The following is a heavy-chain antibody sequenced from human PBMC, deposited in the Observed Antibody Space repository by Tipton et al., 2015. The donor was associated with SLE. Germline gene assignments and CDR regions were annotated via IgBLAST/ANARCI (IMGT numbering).Heavy chain of an antibody. CDR1: GGSISSYY. Sequence: TLSLTCTVSGGSISSYYWSWIRQPPGKGLEWIGYIYYSGSTNYNPSLKSRVTISVDTSKNQFSPKLSSVTAADTAVYYCARDLGITGTTPRGMDVWGQGTTVTVSS. V-gene: IGHV4-59*01. CDR2: IYYSGST. J-gene: IGHJ6*02. D-gene: IGHD1-20*01. CDR3: ARDLGITGTTPRGMDV.